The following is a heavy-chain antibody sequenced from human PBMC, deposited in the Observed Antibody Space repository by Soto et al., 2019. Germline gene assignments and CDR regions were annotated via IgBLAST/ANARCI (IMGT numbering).Heavy chain of an antibody. J-gene: IGHJ6*02. V-gene: IGHV1-69*01. CDR3: ARDMIPAAISYRYYALDV. Sequence: QVQLVQSGAEVKTPGSSVKVSCKASGGTFSNYAISWVRQAPGQGLEWMGGIIPIFDTADYAQRFQGRVTLTADESTSTAYLELSSLTSGDTAVYYCARDMIPAAISYRYYALDVWGQGTTVTVSS. CDR1: GGTFSNYA. D-gene: IGHD2-2*01. CDR2: IIPIFDTA.